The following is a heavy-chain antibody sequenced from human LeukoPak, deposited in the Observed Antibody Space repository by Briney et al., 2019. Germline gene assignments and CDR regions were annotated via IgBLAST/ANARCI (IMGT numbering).Heavy chain of an antibody. CDR3: ARDPGGEHPNWFDP. CDR2: ISYDGSNK. J-gene: IGHJ5*02. Sequence: HPGRSLRLSCAASGFTFSSYAMHWVRQAPGKGLEWVAVISYDGSNKYYADSVKGRFTISRDNSKNTLYLQMNSLRAEDTAVYYCARDPGGEHPNWFDPWGQGTLVTVSS. D-gene: IGHD3-16*01. CDR1: GFTFSSYA. V-gene: IGHV3-30-3*01.